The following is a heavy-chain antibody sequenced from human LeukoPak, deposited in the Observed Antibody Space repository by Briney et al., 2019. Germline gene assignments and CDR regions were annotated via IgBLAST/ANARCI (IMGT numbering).Heavy chain of an antibody. V-gene: IGHV7-4-1*02. CDR3: AKDSNGPAF. CDR1: GYIFTNYA. Sequence: ASVKVSCEASGYIFTNYAINWMRQAPGQGLEWMGWITTSTGNPTYAQGFTGRFVFSSDTSVSTAYLQISSLRAEDTAVYFCAKDSNGPAFWGQGTLVTVSS. CDR2: ITTSTGNP. J-gene: IGHJ4*02. D-gene: IGHD3-22*01.